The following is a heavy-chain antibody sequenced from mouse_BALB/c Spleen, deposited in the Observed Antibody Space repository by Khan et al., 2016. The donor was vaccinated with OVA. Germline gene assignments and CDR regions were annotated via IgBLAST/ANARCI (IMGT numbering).Heavy chain of an antibody. V-gene: IGHV5-9*02. CDR1: GFAFSSYD. J-gene: IGHJ2*01. D-gene: IGHD2-1*01. CDR3: ARHHYGNYYFDY. Sequence: EVELVESGGGLVKPGGSLKLSCAASGFAFSSYDMSWVRQTPEKRLEWVATISSGGSYTYYPDSVKGRFTISRDNSRNTPYLQRSSLRSEDTALYYCARHHYGNYYFDYWGQGTTLTVSS. CDR2: ISSGGSYT.